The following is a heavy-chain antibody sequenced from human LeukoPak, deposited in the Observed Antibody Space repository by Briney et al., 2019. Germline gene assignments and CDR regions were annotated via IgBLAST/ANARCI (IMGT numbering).Heavy chain of an antibody. CDR1: GGSVSSGSYY. CDR3: ARGFGDWGLSWFDP. CDR2: IYYSGSA. V-gene: IGHV4-61*01. D-gene: IGHD3-10*01. J-gene: IGHJ5*02. Sequence: SETLSLTCAVSGGSVSSGSYYWSWIRQPPGKGLEWIGYIYYSGSAKYNPSLKSRVTISVDTSKNQFSLKLTSVTAADTAVYYCARGFGDWGLSWFDPWGQGTLVTVSS.